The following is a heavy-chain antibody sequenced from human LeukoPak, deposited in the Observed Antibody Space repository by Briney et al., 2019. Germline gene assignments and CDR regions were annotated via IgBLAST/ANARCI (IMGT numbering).Heavy chain of an antibody. CDR1: GFTFSSYA. CDR3: AKEGNYDYVWGTASD. Sequence: GGSLRLSCAASGFTFSSYAMSWVRQAPGKGLEWASVISGSGGSTYNADSVKGRFTISRDNSKNTLYLQMNSLRAEDTAVYYCAKEGNYDYVWGTASDWGQGTLVTVSS. CDR2: ISGSGGST. D-gene: IGHD3-16*01. V-gene: IGHV3-23*01. J-gene: IGHJ4*02.